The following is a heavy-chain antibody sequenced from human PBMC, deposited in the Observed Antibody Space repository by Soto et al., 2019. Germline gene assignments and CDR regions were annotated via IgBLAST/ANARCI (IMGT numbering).Heavy chain of an antibody. Sequence: GGSLRLSCAASGFTFSSYSMNWVRQAPGKGLEWVSYISSSSSTIYYADSVKGRFTISRDNAKNSLYLQMNSRRAEDTAVYYCARSGFTIFKRAPPVNYFDYWGQGTLVTVSS. J-gene: IGHJ4*02. CDR3: ARSGFTIFKRAPPVNYFDY. D-gene: IGHD3-3*01. V-gene: IGHV3-48*01. CDR2: ISSSSSTI. CDR1: GFTFSSYS.